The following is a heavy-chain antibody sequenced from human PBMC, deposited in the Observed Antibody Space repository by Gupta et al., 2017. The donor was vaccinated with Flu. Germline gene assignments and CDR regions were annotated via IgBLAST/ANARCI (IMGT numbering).Heavy chain of an antibody. V-gene: IGHV4-31*03. CDR3: ARRGAYFFDY. CDR2: VYLNGDT. D-gene: IGHD3-16*01. Sequence: QVQLQESGPGLVKPSQNLSLTCTVAGEPLKSGGYFWSWTRPHPGKGLEWIGYVYLNGDTYYNPSLQSRVSISVDTSKNQFSLEVGSVTAADTAVYYCARRGAYFFDYWGQGTLVTVSS. J-gene: IGHJ4*02. CDR1: GEPLKSGGYF.